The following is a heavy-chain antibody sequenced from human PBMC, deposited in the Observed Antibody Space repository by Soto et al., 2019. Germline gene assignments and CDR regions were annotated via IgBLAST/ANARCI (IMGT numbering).Heavy chain of an antibody. CDR1: GFTFTNYA. CDR2: IGGGSGXT. CDR3: XXXMXSTSWYYFVS. J-gene: IGHJ4*02. V-gene: IGHV3-23*01. Sequence: EVQLLESGGGFVQPGGSLRLSCAASGFTFTNYALSWVRQAPGKGLGGVSTIGGGSGXTXXAXCVKXRFSXSRENSXXXXXXXXXXXXXXXXXXXXXXXXMXSTSWYYFVSWGQGTLVTVSS. D-gene: IGHD6-13*01.